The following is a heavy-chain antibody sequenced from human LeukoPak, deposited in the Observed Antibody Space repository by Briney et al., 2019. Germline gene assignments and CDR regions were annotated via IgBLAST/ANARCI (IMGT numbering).Heavy chain of an antibody. CDR3: ARGPHYDILTGYYTNFDY. Sequence: GESLKISCKGSGCSFTSYWIGWVRQMPGKGLEWMGIIYPGDSDTRYSPSFQGQVTISADKSISTAYLQWSSLKASDTAMYYCARGPHYDILTGYYTNFDYWGQGTLVTVSS. V-gene: IGHV5-51*01. CDR2: IYPGDSDT. CDR1: GCSFTSYW. J-gene: IGHJ4*02. D-gene: IGHD3-9*01.